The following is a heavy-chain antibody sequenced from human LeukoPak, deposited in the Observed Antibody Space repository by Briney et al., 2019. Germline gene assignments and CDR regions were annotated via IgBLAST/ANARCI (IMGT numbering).Heavy chain of an antibody. D-gene: IGHD1-26*01. Sequence: GRSLRLSCTASGFAFNNYAMHWVRQAPGKGLEWVSGISGSGGSRFYTDSVKGRFTISRDNSKNTLYLQMNSLRAEDTAVYYCAKLREWELPDLFDYWGQGTLVTVSS. J-gene: IGHJ4*02. CDR3: AKLREWELPDLFDY. CDR2: ISGSGGSR. V-gene: IGHV3-23*01. CDR1: GFAFNNYA.